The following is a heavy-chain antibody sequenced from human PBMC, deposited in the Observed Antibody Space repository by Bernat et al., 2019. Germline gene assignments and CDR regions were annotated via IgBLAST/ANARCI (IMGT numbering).Heavy chain of an antibody. J-gene: IGHJ5*02. CDR2: ISGSGDNT. D-gene: IGHD2-2*02. CDR3: TKDPCCSSTNCYNSWNWFDP. Sequence: EVQLVESGGGLGQPGGSLRLSCAASGFTFSSYAMSWVRQAPGKGLEWVSSISGSGDNTYYADSVKGRFTISRDNSKNTLYLQMNSLRAADTALYYCTKDPCCSSTNCYNSWNWFDPWGQGTLVIVSS. V-gene: IGHV3-23*04. CDR1: GFTFSSYA.